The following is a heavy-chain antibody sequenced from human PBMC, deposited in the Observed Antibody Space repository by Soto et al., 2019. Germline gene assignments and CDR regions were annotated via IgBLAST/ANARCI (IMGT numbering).Heavy chain of an antibody. Sequence: QVQLVQSGAEVKKPGASVKVSCKASGYTFTGYYMHWVRQAPGQGLEWMGWINPNSGGTNYAQKFQGWVTMTRDPSISTAYMELSRLRSDDTAVYYCARDRSSSSGWFDPWGQGTLVTVSS. D-gene: IGHD2-2*01. V-gene: IGHV1-2*04. J-gene: IGHJ5*02. CDR1: GYTFTGYY. CDR2: INPNSGGT. CDR3: ARDRSSSSGWFDP.